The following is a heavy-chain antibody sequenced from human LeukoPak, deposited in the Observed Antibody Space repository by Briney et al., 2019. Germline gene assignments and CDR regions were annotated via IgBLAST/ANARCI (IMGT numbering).Heavy chain of an antibody. D-gene: IGHD5-12*01. CDR1: GYTFTNYA. CDR2: INAGSGNT. Sequence: ASVKVSCKASGYTFTNYALHWVRQAPGQRLEWMGWINAGSGNTKYSQKFQGRVTITRDTSATTVYTDLSSLSSEDTAVYYCARPITGYDNWGQGTLVTVSS. V-gene: IGHV1-3*01. CDR3: ARPITGYDN. J-gene: IGHJ4*02.